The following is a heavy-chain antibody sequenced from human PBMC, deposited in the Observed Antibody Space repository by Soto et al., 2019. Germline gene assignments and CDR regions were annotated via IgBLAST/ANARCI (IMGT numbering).Heavy chain of an antibody. D-gene: IGHD3-22*01. V-gene: IGHV1-69*06. J-gene: IGHJ6*02. CDR3: AREHYDSTGHDKYYYYGMEV. CDR1: GGTFNNYA. Sequence: QVQLVQSGAEVKKPGSSVKVSCKASGGTFNNYAISWVRQAPGQGLEWMGGIVPIFGTPKYAQKFQGRVTITADKSTNIAYMELGSLRSEDTAVYFCAREHYDSTGHDKYYYYGMEVWGQGTTVTVSS. CDR2: IVPIFGTP.